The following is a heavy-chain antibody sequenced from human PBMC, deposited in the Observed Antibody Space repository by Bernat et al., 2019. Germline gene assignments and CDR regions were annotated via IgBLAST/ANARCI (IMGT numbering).Heavy chain of an antibody. D-gene: IGHD3-22*01. V-gene: IGHV3-33*01. J-gene: IGHJ6*02. CDR1: GFTFSSYG. CDR2: IWYDGSNK. CDR3: ARGGYYDSSPWRYYYYYGMDV. Sequence: VQLVESGGGVVQPGRSLRLSCAASGFTFSSYGMHWVRQAPGKGLEWVAVIWYDGSNKYYADSVKGRFTISRDNSKNTLYLQMNSLRAEDTAVYYCARGGYYDSSPWRYYYYYGMDVWGQGTTVTVSS.